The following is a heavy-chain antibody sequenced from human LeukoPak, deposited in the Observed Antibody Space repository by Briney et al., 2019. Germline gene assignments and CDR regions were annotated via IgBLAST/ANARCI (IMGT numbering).Heavy chain of an antibody. Sequence: ASVKVSCKVSGYTFTTYYIHWVRQAPGQGLEWMGIINPSGGSTSYAQKFQGRVTMTRDTSTSTVYMELSSLRSEDTAVYYCASYGSGTYYFDYWGQGTLVTVSS. CDR3: ASYGSGTYYFDY. D-gene: IGHD3-10*01. CDR2: INPSGGST. V-gene: IGHV1-46*01. J-gene: IGHJ4*02. CDR1: GYTFTTYY.